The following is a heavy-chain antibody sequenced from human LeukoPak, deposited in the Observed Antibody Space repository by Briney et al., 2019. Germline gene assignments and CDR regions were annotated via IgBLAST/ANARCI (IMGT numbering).Heavy chain of an antibody. CDR2: ISAYNGNT. Sequence: ASVKVSCKASGYTFTSYGISWVRQAPGQGLEWMGWISAYNGNTNYAQKLQGRVTMTTDTSTSTAYMELRSLRSDDTAVYYCAREMTTVTRGVYGYWGQGTLVTVPS. CDR1: GYTFTSYG. V-gene: IGHV1-18*04. CDR3: AREMTTVTRGVYGY. D-gene: IGHD4-17*01. J-gene: IGHJ4*02.